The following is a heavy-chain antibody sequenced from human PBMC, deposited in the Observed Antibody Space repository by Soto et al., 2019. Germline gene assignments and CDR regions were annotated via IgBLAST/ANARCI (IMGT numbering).Heavy chain of an antibody. D-gene: IGHD3-22*01. CDR3: ARENNYDSSGYPDY. Sequence: SVKVSCKASGGTFSSYTISWVRQAPGQGLGWMGRIIPILGIANYAQKFQGRVTITADKSTSTAYMELSSLRSEDTAVYYCARENNYDSSGYPDYWGQGTLVTVSS. V-gene: IGHV1-69*04. J-gene: IGHJ4*02. CDR2: IIPILGIA. CDR1: GGTFSSYT.